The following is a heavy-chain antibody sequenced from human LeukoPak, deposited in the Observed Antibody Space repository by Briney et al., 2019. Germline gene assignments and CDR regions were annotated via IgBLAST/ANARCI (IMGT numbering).Heavy chain of an antibody. V-gene: IGHV1-2*02. CDR1: GYTFTGYF. CDR2: INPNSGGT. J-gene: IGHJ4*02. D-gene: IGHD3-10*01. CDR3: AREIFKIFGYYGSGSRGLNY. Sequence: GASVKVSCKASGYTFTGYFMHWVRQAPGQGLEWMGWINPNSGGTNYAQKFQGRVTMTRDTSISTAYMELSRLRSDDTAVYYCAREIFKIFGYYGSGSRGLNYWGQGTLVTVSS.